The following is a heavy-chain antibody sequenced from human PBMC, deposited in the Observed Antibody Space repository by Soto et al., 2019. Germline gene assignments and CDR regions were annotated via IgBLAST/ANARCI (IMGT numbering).Heavy chain of an antibody. CDR3: ARFSPPRRYNAY. CDR1: GGTFNTFA. Sequence: QVQLVQSGAEVKKPGSSVKVSCLASGGTFNTFAITWVRQAPGQGLECMGGIIPMFGTAHYAQKFQGRVTITADESTRTVYMELSSLRSEDTAVYYCARFSPPRRYNAYWGQGTLVTVSS. D-gene: IGHD1-1*01. V-gene: IGHV1-69*01. J-gene: IGHJ4*02. CDR2: IIPMFGTA.